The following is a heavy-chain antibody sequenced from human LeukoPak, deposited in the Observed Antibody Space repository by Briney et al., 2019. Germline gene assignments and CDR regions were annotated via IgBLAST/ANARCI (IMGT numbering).Heavy chain of an antibody. Sequence: SQTLSLTCTVSGGSISSSGYYWGWIRQPPGKGLEWIGSMSYSGTTYYNPSLKSRVTISVDTSKNQFSLKLSSVTAADTAVYYCARGRFIAVAGTVAWDYWGQGTLVTVSS. V-gene: IGHV4-39*07. J-gene: IGHJ4*02. CDR1: GGSISSSGYY. CDR2: MSYSGTT. CDR3: ARGRFIAVAGTVAWDY. D-gene: IGHD6-19*01.